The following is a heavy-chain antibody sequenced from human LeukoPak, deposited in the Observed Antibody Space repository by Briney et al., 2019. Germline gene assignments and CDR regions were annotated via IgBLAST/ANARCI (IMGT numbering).Heavy chain of an antibody. D-gene: IGHD3-10*01. J-gene: IGHJ4*02. Sequence: GGSLRLSCAVSGFTFSSYARSWVRQAPGKGLEWVSAISGSSGSTYYADSVRGRFTISRDNSKNTLSLQMNSLRADDTAVYYCAKSRHATMVRGVADHWGQGTLVTVSS. CDR1: GFTFSSYA. V-gene: IGHV3-23*01. CDR2: ISGSSGST. CDR3: AKSRHATMVRGVADH.